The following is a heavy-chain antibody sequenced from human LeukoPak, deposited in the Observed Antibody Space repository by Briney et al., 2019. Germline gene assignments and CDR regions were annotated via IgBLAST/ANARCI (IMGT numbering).Heavy chain of an antibody. CDR2: IYSSGST. Sequence: SETLSLTCTVSGGSISSGDYYWSWIRQPPGKGLEWIGYIYSSGSTYYNPSLKSRVTISVDTSKNQFSLKLNSVTAADTAVYYCARPSRVGAVVYFQHWGQGTLVTVSS. CDR1: GGSISSGDYY. V-gene: IGHV4-30-4*01. CDR3: ARPSRVGAVVYFQH. D-gene: IGHD1-26*01. J-gene: IGHJ1*01.